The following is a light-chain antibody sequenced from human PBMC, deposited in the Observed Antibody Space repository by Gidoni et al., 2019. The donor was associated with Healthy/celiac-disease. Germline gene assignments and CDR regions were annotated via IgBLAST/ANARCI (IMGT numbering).Light chain of an antibody. J-gene: IGKJ4*01. V-gene: IGKV1-33*01. CDR1: QDISNY. CDR2: DAS. CDR3: QQYDNPPLT. Sequence: DIQMTQSPSSLSASVGDRVTITCQASQDISNYLNWYQQKPGKAPKLLIYDASNLETGVPSRFSGSGSGTDFTFTISSLQPEDIVTYYCQQYDNPPLTFGGXTKVEIK.